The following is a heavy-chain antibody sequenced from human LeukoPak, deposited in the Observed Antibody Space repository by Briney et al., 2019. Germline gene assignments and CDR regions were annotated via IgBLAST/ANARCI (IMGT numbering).Heavy chain of an antibody. CDR2: ILYDGSNK. J-gene: IGHJ4*02. CDR1: GFTLSSYA. V-gene: IGHV3-30*04. CDR3: ARGYSSGCPGNY. D-gene: IGHD6-19*01. Sequence: WGSLRLSCAAYGFTLSSYAMHWVRQAPGKGLEWVAVILYDGSNKYYADSVKGRFTISRDNSKNMVYLQMDGLRVEDTAVYSCARGYSSGCPGNYWGQGTLVTVSS.